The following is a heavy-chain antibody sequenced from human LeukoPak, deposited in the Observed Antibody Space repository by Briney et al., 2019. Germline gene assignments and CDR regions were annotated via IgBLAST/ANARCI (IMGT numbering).Heavy chain of an antibody. CDR2: ISSSGSTI. Sequence: GSXRLSCAASGFTFSDYYMSWIRQAPGKGLEWVSYISSSGSTIYYADSVKGRFTISRDNANNSLYLQMNSLRAEDTAVYYCARDKGYCSGGSCYLQYYYYGMDVWGQGTTVTVSS. V-gene: IGHV3-11*01. CDR3: ARDKGYCSGGSCYLQYYYYGMDV. CDR1: GFTFSDYY. J-gene: IGHJ6*02. D-gene: IGHD2-15*01.